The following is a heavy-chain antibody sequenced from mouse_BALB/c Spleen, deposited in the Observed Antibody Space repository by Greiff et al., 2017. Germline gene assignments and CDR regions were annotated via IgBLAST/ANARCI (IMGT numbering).Heavy chain of an antibody. Sequence: VQLQQSGSELVKPGASVKLSCTASGFNIKDTYMHWVKQRPEQGLEWIGRIDPANGNTKYDPKFQGKATITADTSSNTAYLQLSSLTSEDTAVYYCARYLYYAMDYWGQGTSVTVSS. CDR2: IDPANGNT. V-gene: IGHV14-3*02. CDR1: GFNIKDTY. D-gene: IGHD5-1*01. CDR3: ARYLYYAMDY. J-gene: IGHJ4*01.